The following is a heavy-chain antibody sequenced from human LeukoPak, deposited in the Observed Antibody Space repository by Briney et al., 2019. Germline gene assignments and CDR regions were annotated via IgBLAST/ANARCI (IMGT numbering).Heavy chain of an antibody. J-gene: IGHJ4*02. D-gene: IGHD2-21*02. CDR2: FDPEDGET. CDR1: GYTLTELS. Sequence: ASVKVSCKVSGYTLTELSMHWVRQAPGKGLEWMGGFDPEDGETIYAQKFQGRVTMTEDTSTDTACMELSSLRSEDTAVYYCATDSTAARELDYWGQGTLVTVSS. CDR3: ATDSTAARELDY. V-gene: IGHV1-24*01.